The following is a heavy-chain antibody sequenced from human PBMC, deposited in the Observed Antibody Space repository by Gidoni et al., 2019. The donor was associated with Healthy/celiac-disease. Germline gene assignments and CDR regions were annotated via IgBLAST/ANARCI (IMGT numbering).Heavy chain of an antibody. J-gene: IGHJ4*02. CDR2: IRYDGSNK. CDR3: AKAPAYTAMAPGSLDY. Sequence: QVQLVASGGGVVQPGGSLRLSCAASGFTFSSSGMHWVRQAPGKGLEWVAFIRYDGSNKYYADSVKGRFTISRDNSKNTLYLQMNSLRAEDTAVYYCAKAPAYTAMAPGSLDYWGQGTLVTVSS. CDR1: GFTFSSSG. V-gene: IGHV3-30*02. D-gene: IGHD5-18*01.